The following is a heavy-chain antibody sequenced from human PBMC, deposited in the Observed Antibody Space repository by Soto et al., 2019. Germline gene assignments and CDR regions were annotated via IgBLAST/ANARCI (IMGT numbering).Heavy chain of an antibody. CDR1: GFTFSDYA. D-gene: IGHD2-8*02. J-gene: IGHJ5*02. Sequence: EVQLLESGGGLVQPGGSLRLSCAASGFTFSDYAMNWVRQAPGKGLEWVSGISGSGGDTYYADSVNGRFTMSRDNSKNTLYLQMSSLRADDTAVYLCAKGGYSGVSCGGFDPWGQGTLVTVSS. CDR3: AKGGYSGVSCGGFDP. V-gene: IGHV3-23*01. CDR2: ISGSGGDT.